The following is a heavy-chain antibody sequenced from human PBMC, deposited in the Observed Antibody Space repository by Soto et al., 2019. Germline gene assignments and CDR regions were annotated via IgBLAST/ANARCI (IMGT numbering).Heavy chain of an antibody. CDR2: ISYDGSNT. D-gene: IGHD2-21*02. CDR3: ARSEPTGWVVTAALNY. CDR1: GFTFTYAW. V-gene: IGHV3-30-3*01. Sequence: VQLVESGGGLVKPGESLRLSCAASGFTFTYAWLNWVRQVPGKGLEWVAVISYDGSNTYYAESVKGRFTISRDNSKNTLYLQMNSLRGEDTAVYYWARSEPTGWVVTAALNYWGQGTLVTVSS. J-gene: IGHJ4*02.